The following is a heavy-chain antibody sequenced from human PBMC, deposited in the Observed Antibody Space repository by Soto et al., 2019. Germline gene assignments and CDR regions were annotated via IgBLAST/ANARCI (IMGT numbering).Heavy chain of an antibody. CDR3: ARDHPPYYGSGHQGPRLDY. Sequence: SETLSLTCTVSGGSISSGGYYWSWIRQHPGKGLEWIGYIYYSGSTYYNPSLKSRVTISVDTSKNQFSLKLSSVTAADTAVYYCARDHPPYYGSGHQGPRLDYWGQGTLVTVSS. V-gene: IGHV4-31*03. CDR2: IYYSGST. CDR1: GGSISSGGYY. J-gene: IGHJ4*02. D-gene: IGHD3-10*01.